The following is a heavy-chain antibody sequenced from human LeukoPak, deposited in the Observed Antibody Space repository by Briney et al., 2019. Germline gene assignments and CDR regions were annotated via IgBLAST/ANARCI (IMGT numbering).Heavy chain of an antibody. CDR2: ISSSGSTT. V-gene: IGHV3-48*03. Sequence: PGGSLRLSCAASGFTFSSYEMNWVRQAPGKGLEGVSYISSSGSTTHYADSVKGRFTISRDNAKKSVYLQMNSLRADDTAVYYCARDNYDSSGYYFDWGQGTLVTVSS. J-gene: IGHJ4*02. CDR3: ARDNYDSSGYYFD. CDR1: GFTFSSYE. D-gene: IGHD3-22*01.